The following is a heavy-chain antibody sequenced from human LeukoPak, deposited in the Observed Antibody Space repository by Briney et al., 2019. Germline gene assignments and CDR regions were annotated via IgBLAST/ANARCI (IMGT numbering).Heavy chain of an antibody. CDR1: GFTFSSYA. CDR3: ARGDGVYDISPFDY. CDR2: ISYDGSNK. V-gene: IGHV3-30-3*01. D-gene: IGHD3-22*01. Sequence: GGSLRLSCAASGFTFSSYAMHWVRQAPGKGLEWVAVISYDGSNKYYTDSVKGRFTISRDNSKNTLYLQMNSLRVEDTAVYYCARGDGVYDISPFDYWGQGTLVTVSS. J-gene: IGHJ4*02.